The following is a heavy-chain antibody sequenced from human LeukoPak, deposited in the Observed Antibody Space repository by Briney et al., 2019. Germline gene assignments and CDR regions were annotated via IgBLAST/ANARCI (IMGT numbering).Heavy chain of an antibody. J-gene: IGHJ6*02. V-gene: IGHV3-7*04. CDR3: ARGHYGMDV. CDR2: IYLDGSET. Sequence: AGGSLRLSCAASGFTFSHHWLTWVRQGPGKGPGWVANIYLDGSETNYLDSVKGRFTISRDNAKNSLYLQMNSLRAEDTAVCYCARGHYGMDVWGQGTTVTVSS. CDR1: GFTFSHHW.